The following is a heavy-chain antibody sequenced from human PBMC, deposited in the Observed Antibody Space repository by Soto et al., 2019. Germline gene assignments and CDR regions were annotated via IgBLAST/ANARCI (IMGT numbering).Heavy chain of an antibody. CDR1: GFTFSSYG. J-gene: IGHJ4*02. V-gene: IGHV3-30*18. CDR3: AKGTSGPQDY. Sequence: PGWSLRLSCAASGFTFSSYGMHWVRQAPGKGLEWVAVIPYDGSNKYYADSVKGRFTISRDNSKDTLYLQMNSLRAEDTAVYYCAKGTSGPQDYWGQGTLVTVSS. D-gene: IGHD2-2*01. CDR2: IPYDGSNK.